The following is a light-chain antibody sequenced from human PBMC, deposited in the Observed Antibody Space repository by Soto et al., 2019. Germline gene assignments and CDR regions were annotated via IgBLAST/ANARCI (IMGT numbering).Light chain of an antibody. J-gene: IGLJ2*01. CDR1: SSDVGGYNY. CDR2: EVS. Sequence: QSVLTQPASVSGSPVQSITISCTGTSSDVGGYNYVSWYQQHPGKAPKRMLYEVSNRPSGVSNRVSGSTSGNTASLTISGLQAEDEEDYYCSSYTSSSTVVFGGGTKVTVL. CDR3: SSYTSSSTVV. V-gene: IGLV2-14*01.